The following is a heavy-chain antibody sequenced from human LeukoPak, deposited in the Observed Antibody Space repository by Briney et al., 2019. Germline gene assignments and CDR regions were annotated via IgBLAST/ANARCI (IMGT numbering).Heavy chain of an antibody. Sequence: PSETLSLTCAVYGGSFSGYYWSWIRQPPGKGLEWIGEINHSGSTNYNPSLKSRVTISVDTSKNQFSLKLSSVTAADTAVYYCARNGSSGYMDSWGQGTLVTVSS. CDR2: INHSGST. J-gene: IGHJ4*02. CDR3: ARNGSSGYMDS. D-gene: IGHD3-22*01. V-gene: IGHV4-34*01. CDR1: GGSFSGYY.